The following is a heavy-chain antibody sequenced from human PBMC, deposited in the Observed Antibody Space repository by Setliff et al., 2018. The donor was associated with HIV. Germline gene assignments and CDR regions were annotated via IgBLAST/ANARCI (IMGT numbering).Heavy chain of an antibody. CDR3: SRKHLANVFDC. J-gene: IGHJ4*02. CDR2: IYYNGRP. CDR1: GGSISTYY. D-gene: IGHD5-12*01. V-gene: IGHV4-59*01. Sequence: AETLSLTCTRSGGSISTYYWGWIRQPPGKGLEWIGYIYYNGRPNYNPSFKSRVTMSVDTSNNHFSLRLSSVTAADTAVYYCSRKHLANVFDCWGQGTLVTVSS.